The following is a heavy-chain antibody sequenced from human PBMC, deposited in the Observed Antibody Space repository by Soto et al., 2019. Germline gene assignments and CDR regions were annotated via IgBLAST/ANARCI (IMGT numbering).Heavy chain of an antibody. CDR1: GGSVSSGSYY. J-gene: IGHJ4*02. V-gene: IGHV4-61*01. D-gene: IGHD3-22*01. CDR2: IYYSGST. Sequence: SETLSLTCTVSGGSVSSGSYYWSWIRQPPGKGLEWIGYIYYSGSTNYNPSLKSRVTISVDTSKNQFSLKLSSVTAADTAVYYCARAGPYSSGYYYSFDYWGQGTLVTVSS. CDR3: ARAGPYSSGYYYSFDY.